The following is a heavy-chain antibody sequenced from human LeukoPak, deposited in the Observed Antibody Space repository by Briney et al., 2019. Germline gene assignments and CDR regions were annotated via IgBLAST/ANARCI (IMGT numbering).Heavy chain of an antibody. V-gene: IGHV3-48*01. CDR3: ATDMRYRWELGGDY. CDR1: GFTFSSYS. D-gene: IGHD1-26*01. CDR2: ISSRSGTI. Sequence: GGSLRLSCAASGFTFSSYSMNWVRQAPGKGLEWVSYISSRSGTIYYADSVKGRFTISRDSAKKSLYLQMNSLRAEDTAVYYCATDMRYRWELGGDYWGQGTLVTVSS. J-gene: IGHJ4*02.